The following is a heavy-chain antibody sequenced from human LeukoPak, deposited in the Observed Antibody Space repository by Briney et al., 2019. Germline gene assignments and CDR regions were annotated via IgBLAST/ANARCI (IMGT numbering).Heavy chain of an antibody. CDR3: ARDRVGSGWPRPFYFEF. CDR1: GYTFTGYY. V-gene: IGHV1-2*02. CDR2: ISPNTGAT. D-gene: IGHD6-19*01. Sequence: ASVKVSCKPSGYTFTGYYLHWVRQAPGQALEWMGWISPNTGATVYAQNFQGRVTMSRDTSISTAYLVLSSLRSDDTAVYYCARDRVGSGWPRPFYFEFWGQGTLVTVSS. J-gene: IGHJ4*02.